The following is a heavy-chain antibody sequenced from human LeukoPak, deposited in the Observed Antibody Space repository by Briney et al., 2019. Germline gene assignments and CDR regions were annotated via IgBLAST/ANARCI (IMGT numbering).Heavy chain of an antibody. CDR2: ITGRGAST. CDR3: ARNQDSSWYYYYMDV. CDR1: GFTFNNYA. J-gene: IGHJ6*03. V-gene: IGHV3-23*01. D-gene: IGHD6-13*01. Sequence: SGGSLRLSCAASGFTFNNYAMTWVRQAPGKGLEWVTTITGRGASTYSAACVRGRFTLSRDTCKHTLFLQMNSLRADDTAVYYCARNQDSSWYYYYMDVWGIGTMVAVSS.